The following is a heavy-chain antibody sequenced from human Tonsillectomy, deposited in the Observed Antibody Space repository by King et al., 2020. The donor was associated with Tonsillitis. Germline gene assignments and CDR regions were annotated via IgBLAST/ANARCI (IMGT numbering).Heavy chain of an antibody. CDR3: AKDYSDDSWWYFDL. V-gene: IGHV3-30*18. J-gene: IGHJ2*01. D-gene: IGHD3-3*01. Sequence: VQLVESGGGVVQPGRSLRLSCAASGFIFRTYCMHWVSQAPGQGLDWVAVISNDERKKYYADSVKGRFTISRDNSKNTLYLQMNSLRAEDTAVYYWAKDYSDDSWWYFDLWGRGTLVTVSS. CDR1: GFIFRTYC. CDR2: ISNDERKK.